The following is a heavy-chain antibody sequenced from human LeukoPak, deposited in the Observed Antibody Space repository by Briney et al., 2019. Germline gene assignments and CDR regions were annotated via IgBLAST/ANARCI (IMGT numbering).Heavy chain of an antibody. D-gene: IGHD6-19*01. CDR2: ISWNSGSI. V-gene: IGHV3-9*01. CDR3: AKDIRSSGWCPDY. Sequence: GGSLRLSCAASGFTFDDYAMHWVPQAPGKGLEWVSGISWNSGSIGYADSVKGRFTISRDNAKNSLYLQMNSLRAEDTALYYCAKDIRSSGWCPDYWGQGTLVTVSS. J-gene: IGHJ4*02. CDR1: GFTFDDYA.